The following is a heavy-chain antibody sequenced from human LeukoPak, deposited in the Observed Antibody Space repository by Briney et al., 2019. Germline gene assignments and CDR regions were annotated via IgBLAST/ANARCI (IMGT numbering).Heavy chain of an antibody. J-gene: IGHJ6*02. CDR2: IKEDGSDK. D-gene: IGHD3-10*01. CDR1: GFTFSTYW. CDR3: ARGGIMVRQSINFHFFYGMDV. V-gene: IGHV3-7*01. Sequence: PGGSLRLSCAASGFTFSTYWMSWVRQAPGKGLESVAKIKEDGSDKYYVDSVKGRFTISRDNGKNSLYLQMNSLRAEDTAIYYCARGGIMVRQSINFHFFYGMDVWGQGTTVTVSS.